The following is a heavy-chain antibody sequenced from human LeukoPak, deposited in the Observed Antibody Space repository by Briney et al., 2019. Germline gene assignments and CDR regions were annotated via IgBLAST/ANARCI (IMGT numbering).Heavy chain of an antibody. V-gene: IGHV3-7*01. J-gene: IGHJ6*02. CDR2: IKQDGSEK. CDR1: GFTFSSYW. CDR3: ARYLRINCTNGVCYKSSRTQNYYFYGMDV. Sequence: PGGSLRLSCAASGFTFSSYWMSWVRQAPGKGLEWVANIKQDGSEKYYVDSVRGRFTISRDNAKNSLYLQMNSLRAEDTAVYYCARYLRINCTNGVCYKSSRTQNYYFYGMDVWGQGTTVTVSS. D-gene: IGHD2-8*01.